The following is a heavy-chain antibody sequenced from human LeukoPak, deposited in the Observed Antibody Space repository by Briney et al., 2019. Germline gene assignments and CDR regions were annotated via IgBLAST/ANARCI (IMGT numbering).Heavy chain of an antibody. CDR3: AAGLDIVVVPAASYYGMDV. D-gene: IGHD2-2*01. CDR1: GFTFSSYE. Sequence: PGGSLRLSCAASGFTFSSYEMNWVRQAPGKGLEWVSYISSSGSTIYYADSVKGRFTISRDNAKSSLYLQMNSLRAEDTAVYYCAAGLDIVVVPAASYYGMDVWGKGTTVTVSS. V-gene: IGHV3-48*03. CDR2: ISSSGSTI. J-gene: IGHJ6*04.